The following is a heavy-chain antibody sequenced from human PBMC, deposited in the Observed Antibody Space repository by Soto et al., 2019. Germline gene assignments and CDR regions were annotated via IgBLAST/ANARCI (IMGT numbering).Heavy chain of an antibody. CDR1: GFTFSSYA. CDR3: AKDIVVIPAAADAFDI. V-gene: IGHV3-23*01. D-gene: IGHD2-2*01. Sequence: HPGGSLRLSCAASGFTFSSYAMSWVRQAPGKGLQWVSSISGRGGTTYHADSVKGRFTISRDNSKNTLYLQMDSLRAADTAVYYCAKDIVVIPAAADAFDIWGQGTMVTVSS. J-gene: IGHJ3*02. CDR2: ISGRGGTT.